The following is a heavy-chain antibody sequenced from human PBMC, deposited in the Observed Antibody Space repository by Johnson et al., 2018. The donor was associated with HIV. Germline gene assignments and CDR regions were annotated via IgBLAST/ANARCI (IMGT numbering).Heavy chain of an antibody. CDR2: ISSSGSTI. D-gene: IGHD3-22*01. J-gene: IGHJ3*02. CDR1: GFTFSDSY. V-gene: IGHV3-11*04. Sequence: QVQLVESGGGLVRPGESLRLSCVASGFTFSDSYMNWIRQAPGKGLEWIAYISSSGSTIYYADSVKGRFTISRDNAKNSLYLQMNSLRAEDTAVYYCARPGVVVTPPDAFDIWGQGTMVTVSS. CDR3: ARPGVVVTPPDAFDI.